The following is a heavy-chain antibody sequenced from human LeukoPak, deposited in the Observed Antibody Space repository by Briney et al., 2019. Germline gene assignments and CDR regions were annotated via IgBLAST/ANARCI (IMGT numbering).Heavy chain of an antibody. Sequence: SDTLSLTCTVSGGSISSYYWIWIRQPPGKGLEWMGYIYYSGSTNYNPSLKSRVTISVDTSKNQFSLKLSSVTAADTAVYYCARGHGGIYYVLDFWGQGTLVTVSS. D-gene: IGHD1-26*01. J-gene: IGHJ4*02. CDR1: GGSISSYY. V-gene: IGHV4-59*07. CDR2: IYYSGST. CDR3: ARGHGGIYYVLDF.